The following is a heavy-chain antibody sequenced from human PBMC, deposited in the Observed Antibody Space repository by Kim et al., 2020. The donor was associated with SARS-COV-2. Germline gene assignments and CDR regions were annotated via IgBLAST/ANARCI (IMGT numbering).Heavy chain of an antibody. Sequence: ASVKVSCKASRYTFTSYYMHWVRQAPGQGLEWMGIINPSGGSTSYAQKFQGRVTMTRDTATSKVYMELSSLRSEDTAVYYCARGGGLRWFGELYLPTNYGMGVGGQGTTLTVS. CDR3: ARGGGLRWFGELYLPTNYGMGV. CDR2: INPSGGST. CDR1: RYTFTSYY. D-gene: IGHD3-10*01. V-gene: IGHV1-46*01. J-gene: IGHJ6*02.